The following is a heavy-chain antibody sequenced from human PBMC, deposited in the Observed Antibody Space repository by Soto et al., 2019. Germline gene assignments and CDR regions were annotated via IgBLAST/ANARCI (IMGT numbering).Heavy chain of an antibody. D-gene: IGHD2-15*01. CDR3: ARGGRWWYVPQIDY. V-gene: IGHV1-3*01. CDR1: GYTFTSYA. Sequence: QVQLVQSGAEVKKPGASVKVSCKASGYTFTSYAMHWVRQAPGQRLEWMGWINAGNGNTKYSQKFQGRVTITRDTSASTAYMELSSLRSEDTAVYYCARGGRWWYVPQIDYWGQGTLVTVAS. J-gene: IGHJ4*02. CDR2: INAGNGNT.